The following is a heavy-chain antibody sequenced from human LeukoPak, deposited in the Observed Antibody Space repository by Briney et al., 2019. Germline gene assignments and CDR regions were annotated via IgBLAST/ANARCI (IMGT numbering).Heavy chain of an antibody. J-gene: IGHJ5*02. D-gene: IGHD1-1*01. V-gene: IGHV3-30*02. CDR1: GFTFSSYG. CDR2: IRYDGSNK. Sequence: PGGSLRLSCAASGFTFSSYGMHWVRQAPGKGLEWVAFIRYDGSNKYYADSVKGRFTISRDNSKNTLYLQMNILRAEDTAVYYCAKVPRTATGTSNWFDPWGQGTLVTVSS. CDR3: AKVPRTATGTSNWFDP.